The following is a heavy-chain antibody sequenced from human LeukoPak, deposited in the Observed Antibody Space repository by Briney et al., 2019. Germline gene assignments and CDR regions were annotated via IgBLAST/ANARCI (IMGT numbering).Heavy chain of an antibody. CDR1: GFTFSSYW. CDR2: IKQDGSEK. D-gene: IGHD2-2*01. CDR3: ARGRYCSSTSCYWDYYYYMDV. Sequence: GGSLRLSCAASGFTFSSYWMSWVRQAPGKGLEGVANIKQDGSEKYYVDSVKGRFTISRDNAKNSLYLQMNSLRAEDTAVYYCARGRYCSSTSCYWDYYYYMDVWGKGTTVTVSS. V-gene: IGHV3-7*01. J-gene: IGHJ6*03.